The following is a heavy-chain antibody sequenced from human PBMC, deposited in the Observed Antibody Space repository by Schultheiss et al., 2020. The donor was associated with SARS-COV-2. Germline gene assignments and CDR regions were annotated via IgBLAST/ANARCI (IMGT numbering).Heavy chain of an antibody. V-gene: IGHV4-34*01. CDR2: INHSGST. J-gene: IGHJ4*02. CDR3: ARGDAYCGGDCYARFDY. D-gene: IGHD2-21*01. CDR1: GGSFSGYY. Sequence: SETLSLTCAVYGGSFSGYYWSWIRQPPGKGLEWIGEINHSGSTNYNPSLKSRVTISVDKSKNQFSLKLSSVTAADTAVYYCARGDAYCGGDCYARFDYWGQGTLVTVSS.